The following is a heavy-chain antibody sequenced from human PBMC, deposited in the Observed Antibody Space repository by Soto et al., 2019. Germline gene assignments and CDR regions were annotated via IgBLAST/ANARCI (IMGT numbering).Heavy chain of an antibody. CDR2: IGKAGDT. CDR3: VRYPSGHWMDV. CDR1: GFSFSTYA. V-gene: IGHV3-13*01. J-gene: IGHJ6*02. Sequence: EEQLVESGGRLVQPGGSLRLSCAASGFSFSTYAMHWVRQAPGHGLEWVADIGKAGDTYYLVSVKGLFTISRENAKNSLYLQMNNLRVEDTAVYYCVRYPSGHWMDVWGQGTTVTVSS. D-gene: IGHD1-26*01.